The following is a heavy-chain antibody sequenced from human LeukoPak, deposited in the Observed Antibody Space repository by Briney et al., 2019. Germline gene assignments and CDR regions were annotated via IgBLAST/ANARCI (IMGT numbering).Heavy chain of an antibody. CDR3: ARSGGSSSLGY. Sequence: GGSLRLSCAASGFTFSSYWMHWLRQAPGKGLVWVSHINTDGSSTTYADSVKGRLTISRDNAKNTLYLQMNSLRAEDTAVYYCARSGGSSSLGYWGQGTLVTVSS. J-gene: IGHJ4*02. CDR2: INTDGSST. CDR1: GFTFSSYW. D-gene: IGHD6-6*01. V-gene: IGHV3-74*01.